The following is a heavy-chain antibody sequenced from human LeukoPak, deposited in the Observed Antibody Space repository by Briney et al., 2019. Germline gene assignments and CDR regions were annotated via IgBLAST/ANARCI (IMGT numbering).Heavy chain of an antibody. CDR1: GYTFTSYG. Sequence: ASVKVSCKASGYTFTSYGISWVRQAPGQGLEWMGWISAYNGNTNYAQKLQGRVTMTTDTSTSTAYMELRSLRSDDTAVYYCAREPSSDSSGYYDYWGQGTLVTVSS. V-gene: IGHV1-18*01. D-gene: IGHD3-22*01. CDR3: AREPSSDSSGYYDY. CDR2: ISAYNGNT. J-gene: IGHJ4*02.